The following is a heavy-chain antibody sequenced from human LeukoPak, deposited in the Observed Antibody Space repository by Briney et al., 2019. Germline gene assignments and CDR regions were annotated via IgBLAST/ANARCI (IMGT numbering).Heavy chain of an antibody. J-gene: IGHJ4*02. CDR1: GCTFTSYY. V-gene: IGHV1-46*01. CDR3: ARDSYYYDSSGSPGY. Sequence: ASVKVSCKASGCTFTSYYMHWVRQAPGQGLEWMGIINPSGGSTSYAQKFQGRVTMTRDTSTSTVYMELSSLRSEDTAVYYCARDSYYYDSSGSPGYWGQGTLVTVSS. D-gene: IGHD3-22*01. CDR2: INPSGGST.